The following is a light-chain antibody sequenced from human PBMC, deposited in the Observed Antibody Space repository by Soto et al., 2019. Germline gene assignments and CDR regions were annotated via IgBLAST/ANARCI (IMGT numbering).Light chain of an antibody. V-gene: IGKV1-39*01. CDR1: QSISSY. Sequence: DIQITQSPYSLSASVGDRVTITCRAIQSISSYLNWYQQKPGKAPKLLIYAASSLQSGVPSRFSGSGSGTDFTLTISSLQPQDFATYYCQQSYSTRETFGQGTKLEIK. CDR2: AAS. J-gene: IGKJ2*01. CDR3: QQSYSTRET.